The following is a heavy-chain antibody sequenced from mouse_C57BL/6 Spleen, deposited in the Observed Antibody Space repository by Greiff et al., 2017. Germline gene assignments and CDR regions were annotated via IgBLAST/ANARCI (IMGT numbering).Heavy chain of an antibody. D-gene: IGHD4-1*01. CDR2: IWGGGST. CDR1: GFSLTSYG. V-gene: IGHV2-9*01. Sequence: VQLKESGPGLVAPSQSLSITCTVSGFSLTSYGVDWVRQPPGKGLEWLGVIWGGGSTNYNSALMSRLSISKDNSKSQVFLKMNSLQTDDTAMYYCATLNWGDAWFAYWGQGTLVTVSA. J-gene: IGHJ3*01. CDR3: ATLNWGDAWFAY.